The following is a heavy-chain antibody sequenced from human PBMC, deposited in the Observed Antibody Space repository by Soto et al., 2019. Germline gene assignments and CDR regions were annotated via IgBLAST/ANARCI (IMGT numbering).Heavy chain of an antibody. D-gene: IGHD6-19*01. CDR1: GGSISGYY. Sequence: QAQLQESGPGLVKPSETLSLTCTVSGGSISGYYWSWIRQPPGKGLEWIGYIYYSGSTNYNPSLRSRVPMSVDTSKNRSPLKLSSVPAPHTAVYYGARAGSGWPPSPQQFDPWGQEPWSPSPQ. J-gene: IGHJ5*02. CDR3: ARAGSGWPPSPQQFDP. CDR2: IYYSGST. V-gene: IGHV4-59*01.